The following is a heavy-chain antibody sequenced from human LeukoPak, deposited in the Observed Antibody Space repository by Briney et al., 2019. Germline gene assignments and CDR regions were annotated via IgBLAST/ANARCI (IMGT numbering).Heavy chain of an antibody. Sequence: PSETLSLTCTVSGGSISSYYWSWIRQPTGKGLEWIGYIYYSGSTNYNPSLKSRVTISVDTSKNQFSLKLSSVTAADTAVYYCARDFRDDFWSGYYRYDAFDIWGQGTMVTVSS. CDR1: GGSISSYY. J-gene: IGHJ3*02. CDR3: ARDFRDDFWSGYYRYDAFDI. CDR2: IYYSGST. D-gene: IGHD3-3*01. V-gene: IGHV4-59*01.